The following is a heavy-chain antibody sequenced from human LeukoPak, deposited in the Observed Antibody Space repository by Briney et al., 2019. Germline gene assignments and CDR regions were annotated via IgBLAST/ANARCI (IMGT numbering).Heavy chain of an antibody. CDR2: IYYSGST. CDR3: ARSMTTATWDY. CDR1: GGSVSSDSYF. D-gene: IGHD4-17*01. Sequence: PSVTLSLTCTVSGGSVSSDSYFWTWIRQPPGKGLEWIGYIYYSGSTNYNPSLKSRVTISLDTSKSQISLKLSSVTAADTAVYYCARSMTTATWDYWGQGTLVTVSS. V-gene: IGHV4-61*01. J-gene: IGHJ4*02.